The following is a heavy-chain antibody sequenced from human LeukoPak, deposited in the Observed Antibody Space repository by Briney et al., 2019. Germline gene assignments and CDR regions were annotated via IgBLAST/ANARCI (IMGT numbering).Heavy chain of an antibody. V-gene: IGHV3-30*02. CDR1: GFTFSSYG. CDR3: AKSGIAAADYNWFDP. Sequence: PGGSLRLFCAASGFTFSSYGIHWVRQAPGKGLEWVAFIRYDGSNKYYADSVKGRFTISRDNSKNTLYLQMNSLRAEDTAVYYCAKSGIAAADYNWFDPWGQGTLVTVSS. D-gene: IGHD6-13*01. J-gene: IGHJ5*02. CDR2: IRYDGSNK.